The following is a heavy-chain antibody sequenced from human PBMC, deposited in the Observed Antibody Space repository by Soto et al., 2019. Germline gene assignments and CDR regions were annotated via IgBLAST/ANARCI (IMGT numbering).Heavy chain of an antibody. V-gene: IGHV3-48*02. Sequence: GGSLRLSCAASGFTFSGYSVNWVRQAPGKGLEWVSYISSGSKTIYYAESVKGRFTVSRDNARNSQYLQMNSLRDEDTAVYYCAREDILGVRSFDYWSQGTLVTVSS. CDR1: GFTFSGYS. D-gene: IGHD3-9*01. J-gene: IGHJ4*02. CDR2: ISSGSKTI. CDR3: AREDILGVRSFDY.